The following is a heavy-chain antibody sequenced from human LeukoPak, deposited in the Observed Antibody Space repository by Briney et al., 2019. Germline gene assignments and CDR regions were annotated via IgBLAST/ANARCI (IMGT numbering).Heavy chain of an antibody. D-gene: IGHD2-15*01. CDR3: ARQHCSGGDCYFFD. CDR2: VSGSGGST. CDR1: GFTFSSYA. V-gene: IGHV3-23*01. Sequence: PGGSLRLSCAASGFTFSSYAMSWVRQVPGKGLEWVSAVSGSGGSTYYADSVKGRFTISRDNSKNTLYLQLNSLRAEDTAVYYCARQHCSGGDCYFFDWGQGTLVTVSS. J-gene: IGHJ4*02.